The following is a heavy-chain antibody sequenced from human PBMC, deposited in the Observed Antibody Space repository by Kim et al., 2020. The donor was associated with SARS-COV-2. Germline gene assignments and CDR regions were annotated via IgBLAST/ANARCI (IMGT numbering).Heavy chain of an antibody. J-gene: IGHJ4*02. CDR2: ISGSGGST. CDR3: ATTDTAMGYYFDY. D-gene: IGHD5-18*01. V-gene: IGHV3-23*01. CDR1: GFTFSSYA. Sequence: GGSLRLSCAASGFTFSSYAMSWVRQAPGKGLEWVSAISGSGGSTYYADSVKGRFTISRDNSKNTLYLQMNSLRAEDTAVYYCATTDTAMGYYFDYWGQGTLVTDSS.